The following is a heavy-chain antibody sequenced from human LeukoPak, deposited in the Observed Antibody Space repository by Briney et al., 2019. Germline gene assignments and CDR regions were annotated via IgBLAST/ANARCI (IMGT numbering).Heavy chain of an antibody. CDR3: ARAYYNILTEYSSSYNWFDP. V-gene: IGHV4-39*07. CDR1: GGSISSSSYY. CDR2: IYYSGST. Sequence: PSETLSLTCTVSGGSISSSSYYWGWIRQPPGKGLEWIGSIYYSGSTYYNPSLKSRVTISVDTSKNQISLSLRSVTAADTAMYYCARAYYNILTEYSSSYNWFDPWGQGTLVTVSS. J-gene: IGHJ5*02. D-gene: IGHD3-9*01.